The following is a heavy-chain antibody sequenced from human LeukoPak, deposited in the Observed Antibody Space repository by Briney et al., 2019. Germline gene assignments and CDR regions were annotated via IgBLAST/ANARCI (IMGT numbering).Heavy chain of an antibody. J-gene: IGHJ4*02. CDR3: ARDGERGELSLYMDY. CDR2: INSDGSST. Sequence: PGGSLRLSCAASGFTFSSYWMHWVRQAPGKGLVWVSRINSDGSSTSYADSVKGRFTISRDNAKNSLYLQMNSLRAEDTAVYYCARDGERGELSLYMDYWGQGTLVTVSS. CDR1: GFTFSSYW. V-gene: IGHV3-74*01. D-gene: IGHD3-16*02.